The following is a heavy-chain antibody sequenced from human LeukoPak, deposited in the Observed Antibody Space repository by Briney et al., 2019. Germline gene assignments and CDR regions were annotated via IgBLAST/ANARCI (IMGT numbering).Heavy chain of an antibody. J-gene: IGHJ4*02. D-gene: IGHD3-22*01. V-gene: IGHV3-21*03. Sequence: GGSLRLSCAASGFTFSSYSMNWVRQAPGKGLEWVSSISSSSSYIYYADSVKGRFTISRDNAKNSLYLQMNSLKTEDTAVYYCTTDQGYYYDSSGSKPYFDYWGQGTLVTVSS. CDR1: GFTFSSYS. CDR3: TTDQGYYYDSSGSKPYFDY. CDR2: ISSSSSYI.